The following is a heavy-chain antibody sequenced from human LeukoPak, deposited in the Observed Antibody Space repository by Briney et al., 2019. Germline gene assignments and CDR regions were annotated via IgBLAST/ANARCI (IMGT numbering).Heavy chain of an antibody. CDR1: GGSISSGSYY. Sequence: SETLSLTRTVSGGSISSGSYYWSWIRQPAGKGLEWIGRIYTSGSTNYNPSLKSRVTISVDTSKNQFSLKLSSVTAADTAVYYCARDRYSSSWPRKVNWFDPWGQGTLVTVSS. CDR3: ARDRYSSSWPRKVNWFDP. V-gene: IGHV4-61*02. J-gene: IGHJ5*02. D-gene: IGHD6-13*01. CDR2: IYTSGST.